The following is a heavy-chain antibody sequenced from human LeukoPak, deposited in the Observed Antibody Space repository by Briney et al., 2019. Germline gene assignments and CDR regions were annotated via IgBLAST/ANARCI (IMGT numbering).Heavy chain of an antibody. D-gene: IGHD3-10*01. V-gene: IGHV1-8*02. CDR1: GYTFTSYD. Sequence: ASVKVSCTASGYTFTSYDINWVRQATGQGLEWMGWMNPNSGNTGYAQKLQGRVTMTTDTSTSTAYMELRSLRSDDTAVYYCARDNVVRGASFDYWGQGTLVTVSS. J-gene: IGHJ4*02. CDR3: ARDNVVRGASFDY. CDR2: MNPNSGNT.